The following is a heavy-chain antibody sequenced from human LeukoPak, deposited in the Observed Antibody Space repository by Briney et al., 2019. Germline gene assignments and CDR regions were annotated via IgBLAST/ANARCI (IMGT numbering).Heavy chain of an antibody. CDR1: GYTFTIYW. CDR2: IYPGNSDT. D-gene: IGHD1-7*01. CDR3: VCDRGNFDSFDF. J-gene: IGHJ4*02. V-gene: IGHV5-51*01. Sequence: GESLKISCKGSGYTFTIYWIGWVRQMPGKGLEWMGLIYPGNSDTRYSPSFHGQVTISADKSISTAYLQWSSLKASDTAVYYCVCDRGNFDSFDFWGQGTLVTVSS.